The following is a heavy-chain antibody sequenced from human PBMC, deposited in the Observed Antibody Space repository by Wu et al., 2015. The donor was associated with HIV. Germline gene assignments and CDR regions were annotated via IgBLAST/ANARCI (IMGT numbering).Heavy chain of an antibody. D-gene: IGHD3-22*01. CDR2: IIPIFGKT. J-gene: IGHJ6*02. Sequence: QVQLVQSGAQVKKPGSSVKVSCKAPGGTFSSSTITWVRQAPGQGLEWMGRIIPIFGKTNYAQKFQGRVTITTDESTSTAYMELSSLRSEDTAVYYCARESGDSSGPHSYYYYGMDVWGQGTTVTVSS. CDR3: ARESGDSSGPHSYYYYGMDV. V-gene: IGHV1-69*05. CDR1: GGTFSSST.